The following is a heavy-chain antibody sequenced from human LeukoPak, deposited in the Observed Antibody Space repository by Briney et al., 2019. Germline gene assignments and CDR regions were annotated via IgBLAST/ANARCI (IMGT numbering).Heavy chain of an antibody. V-gene: IGHV4-31*03. J-gene: IGHJ3*02. CDR1: SVSISSGVYY. CDR2: IYYSGST. Sequence: KPSQTLSLTCPVSSVSISSGVYYWSWIRQHPGKGLEWIGYIYYSGSTYYNPSLKSRVTISVDTSKNQFSLKLSSVTAADTAVYYCARDYAFDIWGQGTMVTVSS. CDR3: ARDYAFDI.